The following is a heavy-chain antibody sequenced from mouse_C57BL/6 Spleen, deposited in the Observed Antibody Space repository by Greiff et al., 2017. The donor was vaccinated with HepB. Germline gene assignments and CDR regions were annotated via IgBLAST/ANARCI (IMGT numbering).Heavy chain of an antibody. CDR1: GFTFSDYG. Sequence: EVQLQESGGGLVKPGGSLKLSCAASGFTFSDYGMHWVRQAPEKGLEWVAYISSGSSTIYYADTVKGRFTISRDNAKNTLFLQMTSLRSEDTAMYYCADYYGSSYLAYWGQGTLVTVSA. CDR2: ISSGSSTI. J-gene: IGHJ3*01. D-gene: IGHD1-1*01. CDR3: ADYYGSSYLAY. V-gene: IGHV5-17*01.